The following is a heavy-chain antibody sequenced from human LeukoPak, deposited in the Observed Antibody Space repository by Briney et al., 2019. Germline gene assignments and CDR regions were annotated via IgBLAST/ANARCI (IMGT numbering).Heavy chain of an antibody. V-gene: IGHV3-33*06. J-gene: IGHJ5*02. CDR1: GFTFNIYG. Sequence: PGRSLRLSCAASGFTFNIYGMHWVRQAPGKGLEWVAVIWYDGSKAYYADSVKGRFSVSRDNSKNTLYLQMSSLRAEDTDMYYCAKSHVVVSGAISNWFDPWGQGTLVTVSS. CDR2: IWYDGSKA. D-gene: IGHD2-2*01. CDR3: AKSHVVVSGAISNWFDP.